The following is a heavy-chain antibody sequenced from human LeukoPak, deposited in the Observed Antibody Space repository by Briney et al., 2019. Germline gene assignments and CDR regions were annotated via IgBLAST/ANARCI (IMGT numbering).Heavy chain of an antibody. CDR3: ASTRGYFDY. V-gene: IGHV4-59*01. D-gene: IGHD2-15*01. Sequence: SETLSLTCTVSGRSISSYYWSWLRQPPGKGLEWIGYIYYSGSNNYNPSLKSRVTISVDTSKNQFSLKLSSVTAADTAVYYCASTRGYFDYWGQGTLVTVSS. CDR2: IYYSGSN. CDR1: GRSISSYY. J-gene: IGHJ4*02.